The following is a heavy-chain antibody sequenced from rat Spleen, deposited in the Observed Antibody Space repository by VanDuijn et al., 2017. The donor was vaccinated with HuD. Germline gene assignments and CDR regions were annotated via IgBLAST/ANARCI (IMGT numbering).Heavy chain of an antibody. CDR2: ISSGGST. D-gene: IGHD1-11*01. V-gene: IGHV2S12*01. CDR1: GFSLTSNG. CDR3: ARHAYGGYEAFDY. Sequence: QVQLKESGPGLVQPSQTLSLTCTVSGFSLTSNGVSWVRQPPGKGLEWIAAISSGGSTYYNSAVQSRLSISRDTSKSQLFLKVTSLQPEDTGTYYCARHAYGGYEAFDYWGQGVMVTVSS. J-gene: IGHJ2*01.